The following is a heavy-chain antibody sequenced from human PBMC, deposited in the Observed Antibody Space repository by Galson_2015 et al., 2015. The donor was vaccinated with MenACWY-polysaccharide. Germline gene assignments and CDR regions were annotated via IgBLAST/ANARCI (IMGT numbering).Heavy chain of an antibody. Sequence: SETLSLTCTVSGASISRYYWSCIRQPAGKGLEWIGRIYPSGSTNYNPSLKSRVTMSLDTSKNQFSLKLNSLTAADTAVYYCAREGDQYSDFVDYWGQGTLVTVSS. CDR3: AREGDQYSDFVDY. CDR2: IYPSGST. CDR1: GASISRYY. V-gene: IGHV4-4*07. D-gene: IGHD4-11*01. J-gene: IGHJ4*02.